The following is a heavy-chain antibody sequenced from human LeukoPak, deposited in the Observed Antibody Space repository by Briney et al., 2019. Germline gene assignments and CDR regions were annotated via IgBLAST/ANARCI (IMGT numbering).Heavy chain of an antibody. CDR1: GFTFSSYG. Sequence: GGSLRLSCAASGFTFSSYGMHWVRQAPGKGLEWVSFIRYDGSNKYSADSVKGRFTISRDNSKNTLYLQMNSLRAEDTAVYYCARELGVGVIGDAFDIWGQGTVVTVSS. CDR3: ARELGVGVIGDAFDI. V-gene: IGHV3-30*02. CDR2: IRYDGSNK. J-gene: IGHJ3*02. D-gene: IGHD3-22*01.